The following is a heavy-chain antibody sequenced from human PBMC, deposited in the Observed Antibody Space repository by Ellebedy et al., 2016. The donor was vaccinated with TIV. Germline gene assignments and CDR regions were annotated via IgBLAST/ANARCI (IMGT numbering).Heavy chain of an antibody. CDR2: INSDGSNS. CDR1: GFTFSTYW. D-gene: IGHD7-27*01. Sequence: GESLKISCAASGFTFSTYWMHWVRQAPGKGLVWVSRINSDGSNSNYADSVKGRFTISRDNAKNTLYLQMNSLRAEDTAVYYCARRTPNWGFFDYWGQGTLVTVSS. V-gene: IGHV3-74*01. CDR3: ARRTPNWGFFDY. J-gene: IGHJ4*02.